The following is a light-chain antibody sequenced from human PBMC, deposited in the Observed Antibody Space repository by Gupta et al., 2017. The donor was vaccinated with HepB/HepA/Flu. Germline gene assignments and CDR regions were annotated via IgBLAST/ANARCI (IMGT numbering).Light chain of an antibody. CDR1: SSDV. V-gene: IGLV2-14*01. CDR2: DVS. CDR3: SSYMSTSALAV. Sequence: QSALTQPASVSGSPGQSITISCTGTSSDVSWYQQHPGKAPKLMIYDVSKRPARVSYRFSGDKSGNTASLTISELQAEDEADYYCSSYMSTSALAVFGGGTKLTVL. J-gene: IGLJ3*02.